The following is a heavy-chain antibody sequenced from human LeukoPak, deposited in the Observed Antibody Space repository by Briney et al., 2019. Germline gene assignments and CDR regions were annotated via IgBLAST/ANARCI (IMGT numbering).Heavy chain of an antibody. CDR3: ARLNDILTGYPNWFDP. CDR1: GGSISSYY. Sequence: PSETLSLTCTVSGGSISSYYWSWIRQPPGKGLEWIGYIYYSGSTNYNPSLKSRVTISVDTSKNRFSLKLSSVTAADTAVYYCARLNDILTGYPNWFDPWGQGTLVTVSS. CDR2: IYYSGST. D-gene: IGHD3-9*01. V-gene: IGHV4-59*08. J-gene: IGHJ5*02.